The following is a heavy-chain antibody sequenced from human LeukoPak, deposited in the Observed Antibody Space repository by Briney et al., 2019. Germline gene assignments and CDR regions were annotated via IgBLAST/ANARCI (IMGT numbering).Heavy chain of an antibody. CDR1: GASINSYY. Sequence: PSETLSLTCTVSGASINSYYWNWIRQPPGKGLEWIGYGHYTGSTFRNPSLNSRVAISVDTSKNQFSLKLSSVTAADTAVYYCARPPAQDGYNLYWYFDLWGRGTLVTVSS. CDR2: GHYTGST. D-gene: IGHD5-24*01. V-gene: IGHV4-59*12. CDR3: ARPPAQDGYNLYWYFDL. J-gene: IGHJ2*01.